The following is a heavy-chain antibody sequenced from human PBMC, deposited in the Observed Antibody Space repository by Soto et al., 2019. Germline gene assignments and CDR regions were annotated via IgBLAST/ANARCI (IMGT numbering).Heavy chain of an antibody. Sequence: PGGSLRLSCAASGFTFSSYSMNWVRQAPGKGLEWVSSISSSSSYIYYADSVKGRFTISRDNAKNSLYLQMNSLRAEDTAVYYCARELRYFDWLLKDPGAFDIWGQGTMVTVSS. CDR3: ARELRYFDWLLKDPGAFDI. CDR1: GFTFSSYS. CDR2: ISSSSSYI. J-gene: IGHJ3*02. V-gene: IGHV3-21*01. D-gene: IGHD3-9*01.